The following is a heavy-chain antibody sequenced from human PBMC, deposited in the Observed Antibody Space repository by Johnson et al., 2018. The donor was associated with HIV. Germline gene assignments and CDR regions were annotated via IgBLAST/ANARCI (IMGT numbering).Heavy chain of an antibody. V-gene: IGHV3-7*01. J-gene: IGHJ3*02. Sequence: MLLVESGGGVVQPGRSLRLSCAASGFTFSSYAMHWVRQAPGKGLEWVANITQDGSETYYVASVKGRFTISRAKAKNSLYLQMNSLRGEYAAMYYCARYPIRDDGFEIWGQGTRVTVSS. CDR1: GFTFSSYA. CDR2: ITQDGSET. CDR3: ARYPIRDDGFEI.